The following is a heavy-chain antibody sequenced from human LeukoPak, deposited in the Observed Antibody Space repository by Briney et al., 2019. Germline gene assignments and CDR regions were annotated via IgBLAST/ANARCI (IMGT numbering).Heavy chain of an antibody. V-gene: IGHV3-23*01. J-gene: IGHJ4*02. CDR2: ISGSGGST. Sequence: GGSLRLSCAASGFTFSSYAMSWVRQAPGKGLEWVSAISGSGGSTYYADSVKGRFTISRDNSKNTLYLQMNSLRAEDTAVYYCATAIWSGYYTTDYWGQGTLVTVSS. CDR1: GFTFSSYA. CDR3: ATAIWSGYYTTDY. D-gene: IGHD3-3*01.